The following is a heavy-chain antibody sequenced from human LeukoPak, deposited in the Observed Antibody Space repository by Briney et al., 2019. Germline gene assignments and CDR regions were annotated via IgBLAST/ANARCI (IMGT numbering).Heavy chain of an antibody. J-gene: IGHJ5*02. CDR3: ARGPLLIAAAGTGTRNWFDP. CDR1: GGSISSSNW. Sequence: SGTLSLTCAVSGGSISSSNWWSWVRQPPGKGLEWIGEIYHSGSTNYNPSLKSRVTISVDKSKNQFSLKLSSVTAADTAVYYCARGPLLIAAAGTGTRNWFDPWGQGTLVTVSS. V-gene: IGHV4-4*02. D-gene: IGHD6-13*01. CDR2: IYHSGST.